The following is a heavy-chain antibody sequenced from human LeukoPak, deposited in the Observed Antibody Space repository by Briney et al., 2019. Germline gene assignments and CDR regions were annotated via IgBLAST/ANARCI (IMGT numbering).Heavy chain of an antibody. Sequence: ASVKVSCKASGYTFTGYYMHWVRQAPGQGLEWMGWINPNSGGTNYAQKFQGWVTMTRDTSISTAYMGLSRLRSDDTAVYYCAGGGIAAARGYYYGMDVWGQGTTVTVSS. V-gene: IGHV1-2*04. CDR3: AGGGIAAARGYYYGMDV. D-gene: IGHD6-13*01. CDR1: GYTFTGYY. J-gene: IGHJ6*02. CDR2: INPNSGGT.